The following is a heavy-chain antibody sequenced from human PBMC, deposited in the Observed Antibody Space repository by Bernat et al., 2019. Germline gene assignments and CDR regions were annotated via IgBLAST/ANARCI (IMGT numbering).Heavy chain of an antibody. CDR3: ASNWNLDC. CDR1: GFTFSSYA. J-gene: IGHJ4*02. Sequence: EVQLVESGGGLVQPGRSLRLSCAASGFTFSSYAMSWVRQAPGKGLVWVSVISANGASTYYADSVKGRFTISKDNSKNTLYLQMNSLRAEDTAVYYCASNWNLDCWGQGTLVTVSS. V-gene: IGHV3-23*04. D-gene: IGHD1-1*01. CDR2: ISANGAST.